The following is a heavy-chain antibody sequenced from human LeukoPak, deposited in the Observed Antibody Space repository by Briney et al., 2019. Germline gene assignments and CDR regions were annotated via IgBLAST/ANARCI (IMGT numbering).Heavy chain of an antibody. CDR3: ARDHSGSYYVLDAFDI. Sequence: ASVTVSCKASGYTFTSYYMHWVRQAPGQGLEWMGIINPSGGSTGYAQKFQGRVTMTRDTSTSTVYMELSSLRSEDTAVYYCARDHSGSYYVLDAFDIWGQGTMVTVSS. CDR2: INPSGGST. CDR1: GYTFTSYY. V-gene: IGHV1-46*01. J-gene: IGHJ3*02. D-gene: IGHD1-26*01.